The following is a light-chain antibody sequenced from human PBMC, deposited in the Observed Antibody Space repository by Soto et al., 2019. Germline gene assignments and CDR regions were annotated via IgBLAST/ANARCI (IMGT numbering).Light chain of an antibody. CDR2: KAS. V-gene: IGKV1-5*03. Sequence: DIQMTHSPSTLSASVGDIVTITCRASQSISSWLAWYQQKPGKAPKLLIYKASSLESGVPSRFSGSGSGTDFTLTISRLEPEDFAVYFCQRYGSSPLITFGQGTRLEIK. J-gene: IGKJ5*01. CDR1: QSISSW. CDR3: QRYGSSPLIT.